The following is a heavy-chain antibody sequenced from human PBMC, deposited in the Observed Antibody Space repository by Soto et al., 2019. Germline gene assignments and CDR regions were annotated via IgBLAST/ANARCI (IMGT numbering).Heavy chain of an antibody. CDR3: ARGRVGLVTMVRGVIYYGMDV. CDR2: IYYSGST. D-gene: IGHD3-10*01. V-gene: IGHV4-59*12. J-gene: IGHJ6*02. Sequence: SETMSLTCTVSGGSISSYYWSWIRQPPGKGLEWIGYIYYSGSTNYNPSLKSRVTISVDTSKNQFSLKLSSVTAADTAVYYCARGRVGLVTMVRGVIYYGMDVWGQGTTVTVSS. CDR1: GGSISSYY.